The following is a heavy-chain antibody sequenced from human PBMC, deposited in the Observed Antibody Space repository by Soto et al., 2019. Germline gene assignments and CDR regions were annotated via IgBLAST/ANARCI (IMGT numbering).Heavy chain of an antibody. CDR3: ARSNWGSEAFDI. Sequence: GGSLRLSCAASGFTFDDYGMSWVRQAPGKGLEWVSGINWNGGSTGYADSVKGRFTISRDNAKNSLYLQMNSLRAEDTALYHCARSNWGSEAFDIWGQGTMVTVSS. J-gene: IGHJ3*02. CDR2: INWNGGST. CDR1: GFTFDDYG. D-gene: IGHD7-27*01. V-gene: IGHV3-20*01.